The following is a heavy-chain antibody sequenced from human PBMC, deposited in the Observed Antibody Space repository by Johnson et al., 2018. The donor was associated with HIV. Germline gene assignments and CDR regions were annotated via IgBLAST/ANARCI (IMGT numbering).Heavy chain of an antibody. Sequence: QVLLVESGGGVVQPGRSLRLTCAASGFTFSSYAMHWVRQAPVKGLEWLSVIWYDGSNKYYADSVKGRFTISRDNSKNTLYLQMNSLRAEDTAVYYCARDGRFYDILTDYYSNAFDIWGQGTMVTVSS. V-gene: IGHV3-30*04. CDR2: IWYDGSNK. CDR3: ARDGRFYDILTDYYSNAFDI. D-gene: IGHD3-9*01. J-gene: IGHJ3*02. CDR1: GFTFSSYA.